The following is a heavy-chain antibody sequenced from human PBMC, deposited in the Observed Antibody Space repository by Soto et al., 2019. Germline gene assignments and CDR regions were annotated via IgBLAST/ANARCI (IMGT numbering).Heavy chain of an antibody. CDR3: VRDRYSSSGWFDP. V-gene: IGHV6-1*01. CDR1: GDSVSSYSAA. J-gene: IGHJ5*02. Sequence: QTLSLTCAISGDSVSSYSAAWNWIRQSPSGGLEWLGRTYYRSRFFSDYAESVKSRIIINPDTSKNQFSLQLKSVTPEDTAVYYCVRDRYSSSGWFDPWGQGTPVTASS. D-gene: IGHD3-10*01. CDR2: TYYRSRFFS.